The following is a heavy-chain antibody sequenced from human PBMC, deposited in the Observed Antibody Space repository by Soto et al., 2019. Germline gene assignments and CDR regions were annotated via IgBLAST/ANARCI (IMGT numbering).Heavy chain of an antibody. Sequence: GGSLRLSCAASGFTFSSYGMHWVRQAPGKGLEWVAVIWYDGSNKYYADSVKGRFTISRDNSKNTLYLQMNSLRAEDTAVYYCARDVDTAMPPWFDPWGQGTLVTVSS. CDR1: GFTFSSYG. CDR2: IWYDGSNK. D-gene: IGHD5-18*01. CDR3: ARDVDTAMPPWFDP. V-gene: IGHV3-33*01. J-gene: IGHJ5*02.